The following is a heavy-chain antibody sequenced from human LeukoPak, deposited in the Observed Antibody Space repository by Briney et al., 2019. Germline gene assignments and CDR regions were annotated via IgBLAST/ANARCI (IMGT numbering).Heavy chain of an antibody. J-gene: IGHJ4*02. CDR2: IKPNSGGT. D-gene: IGHD1-26*01. Sequence: ASVKVSCKASGYTFTGYYLHWVRQAPGQGLEWMGWIKPNSGGTNYAQKFQGRVTMTRDTSISTAYMEVSRLISDDTAVYYCERVFGRQLPDYWGQGTLVTVSS. CDR3: ERVFGRQLPDY. V-gene: IGHV1-2*02. CDR1: GYTFTGYY.